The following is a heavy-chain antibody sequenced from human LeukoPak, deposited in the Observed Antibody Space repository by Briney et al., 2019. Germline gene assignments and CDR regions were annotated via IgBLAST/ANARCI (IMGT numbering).Heavy chain of an antibody. CDR2: INHSGST. V-gene: IGHV4-34*01. Sequence: PSETLSLTCAVYGGSFSGYYWSWIRQPPGKGLEWIGEINHSGSTNYNPSLKSRVTISVDTSKNQFSLKLSSVTAADTAVYYCARGQGDYDFWSGYYYYGMDVWGQGTTVTVSS. D-gene: IGHD3-3*01. CDR1: GGSFSGYY. CDR3: ARGQGDYDFWSGYYYYGMDV. J-gene: IGHJ6*02.